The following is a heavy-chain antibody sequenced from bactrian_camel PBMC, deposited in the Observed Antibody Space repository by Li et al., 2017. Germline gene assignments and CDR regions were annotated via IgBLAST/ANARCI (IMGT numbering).Heavy chain of an antibody. D-gene: IGHD2*01. CDR2: IHTGDGST. J-gene: IGHJ4*01. Sequence: HVQLVEPGGGLVEAGGSLTLSCAASGDADSSNCMGWFRQAPGKEREGVARIHTGDGSTYYADSVKGRFTISRDNAKDTLYLQMNSLQPEDTAVYYCAAEFPSGPRVDSGTWCEPAFFGQGTQVTVS. CDR1: GDADSSNC. V-gene: IGHV3S1*01.